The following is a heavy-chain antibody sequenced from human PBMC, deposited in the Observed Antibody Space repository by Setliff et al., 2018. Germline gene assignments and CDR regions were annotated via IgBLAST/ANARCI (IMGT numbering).Heavy chain of an antibody. V-gene: IGHV2-70*11. CDR3: ARDHSGWHGGAFDI. CDR1: GFSLSTSGIC. CDR2: IDWDDDK. Sequence: GSGPTLVNPTQTLTLTCTFSGFSLSTSGICVSWIRQPPGKALEWLARIDWDDDKYYTPSLKTRLTISKDTSKNQVVLTMTNMDPVDTATYYCARDHSGWHGGAFDIWGQGTMVTVSS. J-gene: IGHJ3*02. D-gene: IGHD6-19*01.